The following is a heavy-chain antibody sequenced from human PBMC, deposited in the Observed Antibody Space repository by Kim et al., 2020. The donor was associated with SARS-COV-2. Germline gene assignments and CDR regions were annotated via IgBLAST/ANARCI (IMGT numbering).Heavy chain of an antibody. J-gene: IGHJ5*01. CDR1: GFTFGDYA. V-gene: IGHV3-49*04. D-gene: IGHD2-2*01. CDR3: TRALTSSWYDS. CDR2: IRSKTYGGTT. Sequence: GGSLRLSCTASGFTFGDYAMTWVRQAPGKGLECVGSIRSKTYGGTTEYAASVKGRFTISRDDSNSIAYLQMNNVKSEDTAVYYCTRALTSSWYDSWGQGTLVTVSS.